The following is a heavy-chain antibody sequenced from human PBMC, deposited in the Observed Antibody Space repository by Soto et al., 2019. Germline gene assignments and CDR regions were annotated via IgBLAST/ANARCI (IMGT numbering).Heavy chain of an antibody. Sequence: ASVKVSCKASGGTFSSYAISWGRQAPGQGLEWMGGIIPIFGTANYAQKFQGRVTITADESTSTAYMELSSLRSEDTAVYYCASAAILTPYYYGMDVWGQGTTVTVSS. D-gene: IGHD3-9*01. V-gene: IGHV1-69*13. CDR2: IIPIFGTA. J-gene: IGHJ6*02. CDR3: ASAAILTPYYYGMDV. CDR1: GGTFSSYA.